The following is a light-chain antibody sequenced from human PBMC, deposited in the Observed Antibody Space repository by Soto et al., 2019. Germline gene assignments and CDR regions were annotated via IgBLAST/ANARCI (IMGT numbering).Light chain of an antibody. V-gene: IGLV1-51*01. CDR1: RSNIGNNY. CDR3: GTWDSSLSAWV. CDR2: DNN. Sequence: QSVLTQPPSVSAAPGQKVTISCSGSRSNIGNNYVSWYQQLPGTAPKLLIYDNNKRPSGILDRFSGSKSGPSATLGITGLQTGDEADYYCGTWDSSLSAWVFGGGTKPTVL. J-gene: IGLJ3*02.